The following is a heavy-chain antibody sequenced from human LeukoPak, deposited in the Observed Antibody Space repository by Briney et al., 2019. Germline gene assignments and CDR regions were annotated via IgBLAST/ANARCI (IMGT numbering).Heavy chain of an antibody. J-gene: IGHJ3*02. CDR3: ARDATDDAFDI. CDR2: INPNSGGT. Sequence: ASVKVSCKASGYTFTGYYMHWVRQAPGQGLEWMGWINPNSGGTNYAQKFQGWVTMTGDTSISTAYMELSRLRSDDTAVYYCARDATDDAFDIWGQGTMVTVSS. D-gene: IGHD4-17*01. CDR1: GYTFTGYY. V-gene: IGHV1-2*04.